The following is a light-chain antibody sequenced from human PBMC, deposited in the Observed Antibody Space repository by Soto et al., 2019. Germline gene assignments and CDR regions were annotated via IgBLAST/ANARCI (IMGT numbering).Light chain of an antibody. Sequence: DIQMTQSPSTLSASVGDRVTITCRASQSISICLAWYQQKPGKAPKLLICKASSLESGVPSRFSGSGSGTEFTLTISSLQPDDFATYYCQQYNSYSRTFGQGTKVDIK. CDR1: QSISIC. CDR3: QQYNSYSRT. CDR2: KAS. J-gene: IGKJ1*01. V-gene: IGKV1-5*03.